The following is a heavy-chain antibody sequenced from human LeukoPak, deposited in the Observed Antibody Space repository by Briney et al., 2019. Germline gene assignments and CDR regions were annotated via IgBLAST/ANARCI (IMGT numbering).Heavy chain of an antibody. J-gene: IGHJ4*02. V-gene: IGHV2-5*02. CDR3: AHRRSGYDWNHGDFDY. Sequence: ESGPTLVRPTQTLTLTCSFSGFSLTTRPLGVGWIRQPPGKALEWLAVIYWDDDKRYNPSLRTRLTVTTATSKNQVVLIMTNMDPVDTATYYCAHRRSGYDWNHGDFDYWGQGTLVTVSS. D-gene: IGHD5-12*01. CDR2: IYWDDDK. CDR1: GFSLTTRPLG.